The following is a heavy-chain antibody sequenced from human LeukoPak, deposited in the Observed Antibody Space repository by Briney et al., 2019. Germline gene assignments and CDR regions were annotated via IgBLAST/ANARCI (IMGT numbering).Heavy chain of an antibody. V-gene: IGHV4-34*01. J-gene: IGHJ4*02. CDR3: ARVRITMIVAIEYYFDY. D-gene: IGHD3-22*01. Sequence: SETLSLTCAVYGGSFSGYYWSWIRQPPGKGLEWIGEINHSGNTNYNPSLKSRVTTSVDMSKNQFSLKLTSVTAADTAVYYCARVRITMIVAIEYYFDYWGQGTLVTVSS. CDR2: INHSGNT. CDR1: GGSFSGYY.